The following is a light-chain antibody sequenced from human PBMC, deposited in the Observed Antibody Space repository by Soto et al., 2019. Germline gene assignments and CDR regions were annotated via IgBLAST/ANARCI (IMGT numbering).Light chain of an antibody. CDR3: QKYDRAPWT. CDR2: GAS. V-gene: IGKV1-27*01. Sequence: DIQMTQSPSSLSASVGDRVTITCRASQGVRNHLAWYQQKPGKVPKLLIYGASTLQSGVPSRFSGGGSGTDFTLTISSLQPEDVATYYCQKYDRAPWTFGQVTKVEVK. CDR1: QGVRNH. J-gene: IGKJ1*01.